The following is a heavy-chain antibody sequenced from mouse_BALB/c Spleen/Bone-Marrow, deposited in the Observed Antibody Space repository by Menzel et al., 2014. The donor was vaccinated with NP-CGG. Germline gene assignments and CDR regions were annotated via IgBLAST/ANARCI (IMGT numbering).Heavy chain of an antibody. CDR3: ARKEYGYDRYFDV. Sequence: VQLQQPGPELVKPGASVKISCETSGYTFTEYTMHWVKQSHGKSLEWIGGINPNNGGTSYDQKFKGKATLTVDKSSSTAYMELRTLTSEDSAVYYCARKEYGYDRYFDVWGAGTTVTVSS. D-gene: IGHD2-2*01. V-gene: IGHV1-18*01. CDR1: GYTFTEYT. J-gene: IGHJ1*01. CDR2: INPNNGGT.